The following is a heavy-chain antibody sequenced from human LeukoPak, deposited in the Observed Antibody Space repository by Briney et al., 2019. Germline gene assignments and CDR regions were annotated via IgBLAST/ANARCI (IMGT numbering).Heavy chain of an antibody. V-gene: IGHV3-33*01. CDR1: GFTFSGYG. J-gene: IGHJ5*02. D-gene: IGHD6-13*01. CDR3: ARDEVAAAARYNWFDP. Sequence: PGGSLRLSCAASGFTFSGYGMHWVRQAPGKGLEGVAVIWYDGSNKYYADYVKGRFTISRDNSKNTLYLQMNSLRAEDTGVYYCARDEVAAAARYNWFDPWGQGTLVSVSS. CDR2: IWYDGSNK.